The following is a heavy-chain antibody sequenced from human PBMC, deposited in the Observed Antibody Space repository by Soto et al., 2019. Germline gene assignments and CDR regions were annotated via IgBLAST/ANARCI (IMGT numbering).Heavy chain of an antibody. Sequence: PGGSLRLSCAASGFTFSSYGMHWVRQAPGKGLEWVAVISYDGSNKYYADSVKGRFTISRDNSKNTLSLQMNSLRVDDTAVYHCAKGRIAVAAPFNWFDPWGQGTLVTVSS. J-gene: IGHJ5*02. D-gene: IGHD6-19*01. CDR2: ISYDGSNK. V-gene: IGHV3-30*18. CDR3: AKGRIAVAAPFNWFDP. CDR1: GFTFSSYG.